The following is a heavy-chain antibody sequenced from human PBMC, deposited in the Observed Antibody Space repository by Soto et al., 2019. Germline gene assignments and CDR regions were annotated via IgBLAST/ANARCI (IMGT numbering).Heavy chain of an antibody. CDR2: IYYGKTT. J-gene: IGHJ6*02. Sequence: PWKTLSRTCTVSCASISSRNYYWGWIRQPPGEGLEWIGSIYYGKTTYYNPSLRGRLTMSVDTSKNQFSLKLTSVTAADTAIYHCATGGTIDGDTFYYAMDVWGQGATVTVSS. V-gene: IGHV4-39*01. CDR3: ATGGTIDGDTFYYAMDV. D-gene: IGHD1-1*01. CDR1: CASISSRNYY.